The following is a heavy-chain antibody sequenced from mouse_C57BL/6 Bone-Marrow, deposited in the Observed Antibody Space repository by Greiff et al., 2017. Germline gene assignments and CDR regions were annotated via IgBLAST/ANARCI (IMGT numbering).Heavy chain of an antibody. Sequence: VKLMESGPGLVQPSQSLSITCTVSGFSLTSYGVHWVRQSPGKGLEWLGVIWSGGSTDYNAAFISRLSISKDNSKSQVFFKMNSLQADDTAIYYCARGTYWFAYWGQGTLVTVSA. D-gene: IGHD3-3*01. V-gene: IGHV2-2*01. CDR1: GFSLTSYG. J-gene: IGHJ3*01. CDR2: IWSGGST. CDR3: ARGTYWFAY.